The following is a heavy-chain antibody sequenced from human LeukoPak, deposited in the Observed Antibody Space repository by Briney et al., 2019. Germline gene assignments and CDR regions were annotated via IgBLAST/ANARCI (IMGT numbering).Heavy chain of an antibody. CDR1: GFTFSSYW. D-gene: IGHD6-19*01. CDR3: ARDVAGALDF. Sequence: GGSLRLSCAASGFTFSSYWMAWVRQAPGKGLEGVANVREDEGDKGYADSVKGRFTISRDNGKNSLYLQMNSLTAEDTAVYYCARDVAGALDFWGQGTLVIVSS. J-gene: IGHJ4*02. V-gene: IGHV3-7*01. CDR2: VREDEGDK.